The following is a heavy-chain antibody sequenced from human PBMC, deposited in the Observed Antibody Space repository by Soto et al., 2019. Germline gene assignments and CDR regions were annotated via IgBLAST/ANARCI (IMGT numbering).Heavy chain of an antibody. J-gene: IGHJ6*02. CDR3: ARDLCPLGSGSPCPTYGMDL. D-gene: IGHD3-10*01. V-gene: IGHV1-2*02. CDR1: GYSFTGHY. Sequence: QVQLVQSGAEVKPPGASVKVSCKASGYSFTGHYMHWVRQVSGKRLEFLGWLKPDNGGTYYAPKFQGRVTFTRDTSTTTAYMELSGLHSDDTAVYYCARDLCPLGSGSPCPTYGMDLWGQATTVAVSS. CDR2: LKPDNGGT.